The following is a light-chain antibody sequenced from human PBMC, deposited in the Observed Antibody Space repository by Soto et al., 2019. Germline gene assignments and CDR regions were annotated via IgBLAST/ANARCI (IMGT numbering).Light chain of an antibody. V-gene: IGKV3-20*01. J-gene: IGKJ1*01. CDR3: QQYGTPPAT. CDR2: GAS. CDR1: HRVSNY. Sequence: VVTKSPAALSVSPGERPTLSCRASHRVSNYLAWYQQKPGQAPRLLIHGASTRATGITDRFSGSVSGTDFTLIISGLEAEDFAVYYCQQYGTPPATFGQGTKVDIK.